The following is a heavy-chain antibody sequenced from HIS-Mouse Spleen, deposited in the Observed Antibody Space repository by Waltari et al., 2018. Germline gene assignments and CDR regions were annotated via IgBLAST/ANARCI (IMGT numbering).Heavy chain of an antibody. J-gene: IGHJ3*02. CDR2: IYSSGST. D-gene: IGHD6-13*01. V-gene: IGHV4-39*07. CDR3: ARGIAAAGLRGAFDI. Sequence: QLQLQESGPGLVKPSETLSLTCTVSGGSISSSSYYWGWIRQPPGKGLEWIGGIYSSGSTYYTPSLKSRGTISVDTSKNQFSLKLSSVTAADTAVYYCARGIAAAGLRGAFDIWGQGTMVTVSS. CDR1: GGSISSSSYY.